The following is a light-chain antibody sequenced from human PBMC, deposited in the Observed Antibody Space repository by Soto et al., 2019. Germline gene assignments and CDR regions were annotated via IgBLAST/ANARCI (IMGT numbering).Light chain of an antibody. CDR2: AAS. CDR3: QQSYSTPRT. V-gene: IGKV1-39*01. Sequence: DIQMTQSPSSLSASAGDRVTITCRASQSITIYLNWYQQKPGEAPKLLIYAASNLQSGIPSRFSGSGSGTDFTLTISGLQAEDFATYYCQQSYSTPRTFGQGTKVEIK. CDR1: QSITIY. J-gene: IGKJ1*01.